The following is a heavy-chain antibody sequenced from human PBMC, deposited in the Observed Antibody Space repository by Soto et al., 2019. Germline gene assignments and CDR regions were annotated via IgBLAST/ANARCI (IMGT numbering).Heavy chain of an antibody. CDR2: IYPGDSDT. J-gene: IGHJ4*02. CDR3: ASYDFWSASSFDY. Sequence: GESLKISCKGSGYSFTSYWIGWVREMPGKGLEWMGIIYPGDSDTRYSPSFQGQVTISADKSISTAYLQWSSLKASDTAMYYCASYDFWSASSFDYWGQGTLVPVSS. D-gene: IGHD3-3*01. CDR1: GYSFTSYW. V-gene: IGHV5-51*01.